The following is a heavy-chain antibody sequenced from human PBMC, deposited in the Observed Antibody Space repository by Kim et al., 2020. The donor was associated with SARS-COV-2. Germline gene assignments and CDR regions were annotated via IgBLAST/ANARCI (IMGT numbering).Heavy chain of an antibody. CDR3: ARVGSIAVAGIGYYYYYYMDV. D-gene: IGHD6-19*01. CDR2: IIPIFGTA. J-gene: IGHJ6*03. CDR1: GGTFSSYA. V-gene: IGHV1-69*13. Sequence: SVKVSCKASGGTFSSYAISWVRQAPGQGLEWMGGIIPIFGTANYAQKFQGRVTITADESTSTAYMELSSLRSEDTAVYYCARVGSIAVAGIGYYYYYYMDVWGKGTTVTVSS.